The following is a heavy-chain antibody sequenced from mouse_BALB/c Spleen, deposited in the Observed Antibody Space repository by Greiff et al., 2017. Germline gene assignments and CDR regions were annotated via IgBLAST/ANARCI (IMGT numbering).Heavy chain of an antibody. CDR3: TITTVVARAMDY. D-gene: IGHD1-1*01. J-gene: IGHJ4*01. Sequence: QVQLQQSGAELVRPGTSVKMSCKAAGYTFTNYWIGWVKQRPGHGLEWIGDIYPGGGYTNYNEKFKGKATLTADTSSSTAYMQLSSLTSEDSAVYYCTITTVVARAMDYWGQGTSVTVSS. V-gene: IGHV1-63*02. CDR1: GYTFTNYW. CDR2: IYPGGGYT.